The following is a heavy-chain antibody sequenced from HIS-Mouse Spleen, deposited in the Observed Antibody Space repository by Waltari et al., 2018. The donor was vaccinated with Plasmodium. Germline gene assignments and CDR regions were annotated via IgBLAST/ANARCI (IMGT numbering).Heavy chain of an antibody. CDR2: MNPNSGNT. J-gene: IGHJ3*02. CDR1: GYTFTRYD. CDR3: ARVGQWLDGAFDI. V-gene: IGHV1-8*01. D-gene: IGHD6-19*01. Sequence: QVQPVQSGAEVKKPGASVKVSCKGSGYTFTRYDLYWVRQATGQGLEWMGWMNPNSGNTGYAQKFQGRVTMTRNTSISTAYMELSSLRSEDTAVYYCARVGQWLDGAFDIWGQGTMVTVSS.